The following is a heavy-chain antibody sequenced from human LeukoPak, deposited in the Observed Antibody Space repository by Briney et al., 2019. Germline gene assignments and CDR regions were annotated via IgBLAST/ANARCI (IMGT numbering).Heavy chain of an antibody. D-gene: IGHD6-13*01. Sequence: GGSLRLSCAASGFSFSGHWMHWARQLPGKGLVWVSRISPTGSTTSYADSVRGRFTVSRDNAKNTLYLQVNNLRAEDTAVYYCARGPSSNWSGLDFWGQGTLLTVSS. CDR2: ISPTGSTT. CDR3: ARGPSSNWSGLDF. J-gene: IGHJ4*02. V-gene: IGHV3-74*01. CDR1: GFSFSGHW.